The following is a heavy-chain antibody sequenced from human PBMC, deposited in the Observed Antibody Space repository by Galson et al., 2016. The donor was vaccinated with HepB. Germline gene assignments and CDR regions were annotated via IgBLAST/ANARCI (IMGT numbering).Heavy chain of an antibody. J-gene: IGHJ4*02. Sequence: SLRLSCAASGFTFSKYSMNWVRQAPGMRLEWVSSISLSSSYIYYADSVQGRFTISRDNAKNSLYLRMNSLRAEDTAVYYCVRDKEDSSGYFGYWGQGTLVTVAS. V-gene: IGHV3-21*01. D-gene: IGHD3-22*01. CDR1: GFTFSKYS. CDR2: ISLSSSYI. CDR3: VRDKEDSSGYFGY.